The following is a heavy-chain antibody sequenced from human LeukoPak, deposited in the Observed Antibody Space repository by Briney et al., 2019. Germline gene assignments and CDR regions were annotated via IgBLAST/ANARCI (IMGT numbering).Heavy chain of an antibody. J-gene: IGHJ4*02. V-gene: IGHV3-23*01. CDR1: GITFNQFA. D-gene: IGHD3-3*01. CDR3: AKGTVRFLEWSQRGYFDY. CDR2: INNFVNKT. Sequence: GPLGLLCGAPGITFNQFAMAWVRPAPGEGPEVGLSINNFVNKTYNADSVKGRFTISRDNSKNTLYLQMNSLRAEDTAVYYCAKGTVRFLEWSQRGYFDYWGQGALVTVSS.